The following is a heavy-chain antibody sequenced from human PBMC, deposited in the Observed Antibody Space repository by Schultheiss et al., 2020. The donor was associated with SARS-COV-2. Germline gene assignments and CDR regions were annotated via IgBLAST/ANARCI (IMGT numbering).Heavy chain of an antibody. D-gene: IGHD1-26*01. CDR1: GFTFSSYG. CDR3: AKRDTPGGLDY. CDR2: ISYDGTNK. Sequence: GGSLRLSCAASGFTFSSYGMHWVRQAPGKGLEWVAVISYDGTNKYYADSVKGRFTISRDNSKNTLYLQMNSLRAEDTAVYYCAKRDTPGGLDYWGQGTLVTVSS. J-gene: IGHJ4*02. V-gene: IGHV3-30*18.